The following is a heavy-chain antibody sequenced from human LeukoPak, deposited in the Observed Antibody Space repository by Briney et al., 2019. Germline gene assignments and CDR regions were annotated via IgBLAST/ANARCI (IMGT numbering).Heavy chain of an antibody. J-gene: IGHJ4*02. V-gene: IGHV3-23*01. CDR3: AKDLAGSGSYSFDY. Sequence: GGSLRLSCAASGFTVSSNFMSWVRKAPGRGLEWVSAISGSGGSTYYADSVKGRFTISRDNSKNTLYLQMNSLRAEDTAVYYCAKDLAGSGSYSFDYWGQGTLVTVSS. CDR2: ISGSGGST. CDR1: GFTVSSNF. D-gene: IGHD1-26*01.